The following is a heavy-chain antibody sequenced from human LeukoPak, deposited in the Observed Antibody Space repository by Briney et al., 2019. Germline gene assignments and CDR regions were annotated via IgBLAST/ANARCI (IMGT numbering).Heavy chain of an antibody. D-gene: IGHD3-10*01. CDR3: AKDIGIALRGATFEN. CDR1: GGTFSSYA. CDR2: IIPIFGTA. V-gene: IGHV1-69*01. Sequence: SVKVSCKASGGTFSSYAISWVRQAPGQGLEWMGGIIPIFGTANYAQKFQGRVTITADESTSTAYMELSSLRSEDTALYYCAKDIGIALRGATFENWGQGTLVTVSS. J-gene: IGHJ4*02.